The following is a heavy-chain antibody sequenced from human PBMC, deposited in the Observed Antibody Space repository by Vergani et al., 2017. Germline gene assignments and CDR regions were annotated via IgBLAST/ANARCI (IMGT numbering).Heavy chain of an antibody. CDR3: TRSECSGTTCDGHYFDL. CDR1: GFRVTTYY. Sequence: VELLESGGGLAQPGGSLRVSCSASGFRVTTYYMSWVRQAPGKGLEGVSVIKSDGRTSYAESVRGRFTISRDTSRNAVYLQMNILRVEDTGVYYCTRSECSGTTCDGHYFDLWGHGILVTVSS. V-gene: IGHV3-66*02. J-gene: IGHJ4*01. D-gene: IGHD2-15*01. CDR2: IKSDGRT.